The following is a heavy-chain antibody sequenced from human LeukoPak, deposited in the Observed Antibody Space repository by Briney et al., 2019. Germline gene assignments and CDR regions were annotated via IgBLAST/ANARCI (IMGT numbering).Heavy chain of an antibody. Sequence: ASAKVSCKASGYTFTGYYMHWVRQAPGQGLEWMGWINPNSGGTNYAQKFQGRVTMTRDTSISTAYMELSRLRSDDTAVYYCARDPGGIVVVVAATGGNWFDPWGQGTLVTVSS. V-gene: IGHV1-2*02. CDR3: ARDPGGIVVVVAATGGNWFDP. D-gene: IGHD2-15*01. CDR1: GYTFTGYY. CDR2: INPNSGGT. J-gene: IGHJ5*02.